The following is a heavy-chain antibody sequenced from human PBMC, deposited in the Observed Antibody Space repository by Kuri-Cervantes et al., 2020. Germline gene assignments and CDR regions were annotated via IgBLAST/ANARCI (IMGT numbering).Heavy chain of an antibody. CDR2: IYSGGST. V-gene: IGHV3-53*01. J-gene: IGHJ6*02. CDR1: GFTVSSNY. CDR3: ARDRTTEGGVTEDQYYYYYYGMDV. Sequence: GESLKISCAASGFTVSSNYMSWVRQAPGKGLEWVSVIYSGGSTYYADSVKGRFTISRDNSKNTPYLQMNSLRAEDTAVYYCARDRTTEGGVTEDQYYYYYYGMDVWGQGTTVTVSS. D-gene: IGHD4-11*01.